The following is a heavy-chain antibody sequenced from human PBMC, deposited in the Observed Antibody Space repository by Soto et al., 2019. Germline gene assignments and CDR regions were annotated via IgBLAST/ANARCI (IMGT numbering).Heavy chain of an antibody. D-gene: IGHD6-13*01. CDR3: ARARGKGIAAELPDYYYYYGMDV. CDR2: IYHSGST. V-gene: IGHV4-4*01. CDR1: GGSISSSNW. Sequence: SETLSLTCAVSGGSISSSNWWSWVRQPPGKGLEWIGEIYHSGSTNYNPSLKSRVTISVDKSKNQFSLKLSSVTAADTAVYCCARARGKGIAAELPDYYYYYGMDVWGQGTTVTVSS. J-gene: IGHJ6*02.